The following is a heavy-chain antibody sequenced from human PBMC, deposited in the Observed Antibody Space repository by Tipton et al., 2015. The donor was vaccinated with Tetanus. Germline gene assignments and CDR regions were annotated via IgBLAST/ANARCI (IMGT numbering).Heavy chain of an antibody. D-gene: IGHD2-15*01. CDR3: ARGPGKCSGGSCYSVGHWFDP. Sequence: TLSLTCTVSGGSISSYYWSWIRQPAGKGLEWIGRIYTSGSTNYNPSLKSRVTMSVDTSKNQFSLKLSSVTAADTAVYYCARGPGKCSGGSCYSVGHWFDPWGQGTLVTVSS. CDR2: IYTSGST. J-gene: IGHJ5*02. V-gene: IGHV4-4*07. CDR1: GGSISSYY.